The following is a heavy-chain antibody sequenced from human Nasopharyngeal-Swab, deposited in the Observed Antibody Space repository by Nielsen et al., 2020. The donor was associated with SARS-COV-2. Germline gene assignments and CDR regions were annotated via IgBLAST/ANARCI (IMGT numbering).Heavy chain of an antibody. CDR1: GFTFSSYW. CDR3: AKDNVTGTTGWIDP. Sequence: GESLKISCAASGFTFSSYWMSWVRQAPGKGLEWVANIKQDGSEKYYVDSVKGRFTISRDNSKGTLYLQLNSLRAEDTAIYYCAKDNVTGTTGWIDPWGQGTLVTVSS. J-gene: IGHJ5*02. CDR2: IKQDGSEK. V-gene: IGHV3-7*03. D-gene: IGHD1-20*01.